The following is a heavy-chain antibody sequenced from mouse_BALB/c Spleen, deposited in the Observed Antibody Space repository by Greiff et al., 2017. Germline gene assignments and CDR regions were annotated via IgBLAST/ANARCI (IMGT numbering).Heavy chain of an antibody. V-gene: IGHV1S81*02. CDR1: GYTFTSYW. D-gene: IGHD2-4*01. CDR3: ARRLRLLFDY. CDR2: INPSNGRT. Sequence: QVQLQQPGAELVKPGASVKLSCKASGYTFTSYWMHWVKQRPGQGLEWIGEINPSNGRTNYNEKFKSKATLTVDTSSNTAYLQLSSLTSEDTAVYYFARRLRLLFDYWGQGTTLTVSS. J-gene: IGHJ2*01.